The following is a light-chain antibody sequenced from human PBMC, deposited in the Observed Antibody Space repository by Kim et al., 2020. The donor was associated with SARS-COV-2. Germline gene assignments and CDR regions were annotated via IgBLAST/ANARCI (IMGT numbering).Light chain of an antibody. CDR2: LNSDGSH. CDR3: QTWGTGIQV. Sequence: QPLLTQSPSASASLAASVKLTCTLSSGHSSYAIAWHQQQPEKGPRYLMKLNSDGSHSKGDGIPDRFSGSSSGAERYLTISSLQSEDEADYYCQTWGTGIQVFGGGTQLTVL. V-gene: IGLV4-69*01. CDR1: SGHSSYA. J-gene: IGLJ2*01.